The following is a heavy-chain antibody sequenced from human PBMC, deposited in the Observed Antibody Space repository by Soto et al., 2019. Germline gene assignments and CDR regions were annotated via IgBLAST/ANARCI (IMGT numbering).Heavy chain of an antibody. CDR2: ISGGGSGA. D-gene: IGHD2-15*01. CDR3: AIDLWWYTH. V-gene: IGHV3-23*01. Sequence: EVQLLESGGGLVQPRGSLRLSCTASGFTFSDHAMTWVRQAPGKGLEWVSGISGGGSGAYYADSVKGRFTVSRANSKNTLFLQMDSLRAEDTAVYYCAIDLWWYTHWGQGTLVTVSS. CDR1: GFTFSDHA. J-gene: IGHJ4*02.